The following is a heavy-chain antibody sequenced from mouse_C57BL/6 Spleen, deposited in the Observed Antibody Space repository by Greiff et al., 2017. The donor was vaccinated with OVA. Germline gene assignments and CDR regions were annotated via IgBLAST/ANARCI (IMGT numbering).Heavy chain of an antibody. Sequence: VQLQQPGAELVKPGASVKLSCTASGFNIKDYYMHWVKQRTEQGLEWIGRIDPEDGETKYAPKFQGKATITADTSSNTAYLQLSSLTSEDTAVYYCASPTVVADWYFDVWGTGTTVTVSS. CDR2: IDPEDGET. CDR1: GFNIKDYY. J-gene: IGHJ1*03. V-gene: IGHV14-2*01. D-gene: IGHD1-1*01. CDR3: ASPTVVADWYFDV.